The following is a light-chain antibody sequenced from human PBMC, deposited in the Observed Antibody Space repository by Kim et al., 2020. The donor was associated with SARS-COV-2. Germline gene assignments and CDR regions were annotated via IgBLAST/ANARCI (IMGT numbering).Light chain of an antibody. J-gene: IGLJ3*02. CDR1: SSNIGNSY. CDR3: GTWDSSLSAGV. V-gene: IGLV1-51*01. Sequence: QSVLTQPPSASAALGQKVTISCSGSSSNIGNSYVYCYQQLPGTAPKLLIYDNHKRPSGNPDRFSGSKSGTSATLGITGLQTGDEADYYCGTWDSSLSAGVFGGGTQLTVL. CDR2: DNH.